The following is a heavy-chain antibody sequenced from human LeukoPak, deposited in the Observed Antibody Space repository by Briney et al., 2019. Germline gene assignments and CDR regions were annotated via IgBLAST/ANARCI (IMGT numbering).Heavy chain of an antibody. CDR1: GYTFTSSD. Sequence: SVKVSCKASGYTFTSSDINWVRQATGQGLEWMGGIIPIFGTANYAQKFQGGVTITTDESTSTAYMELSSLRFEDTAVYYCASGILQSIAARQWGYYFDYWGQGTLVTVSS. CDR2: IIPIFGTA. J-gene: IGHJ4*02. V-gene: IGHV1-69*05. CDR3: ASGILQSIAARQWGYYFDY. D-gene: IGHD6-6*01.